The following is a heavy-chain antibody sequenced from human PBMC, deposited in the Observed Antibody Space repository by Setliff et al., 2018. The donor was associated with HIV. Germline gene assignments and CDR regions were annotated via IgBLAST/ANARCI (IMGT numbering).Heavy chain of an antibody. CDR3: ARDPGDYDRKVDH. V-gene: IGHV4-59*01. D-gene: IGHD3-22*01. J-gene: IGHJ4*02. CDR1: GGSISFYY. CDR2: TFDNGNT. Sequence: SETLSLTCSISGGSISFYYWNWLRQTPGKGLEWIAYTFDNGNTHYNPSLESRVTLSLDTSRNLFSLRLASVTGADTAVYYCARDPGDYDRKVDHWGQGALVTVSS.